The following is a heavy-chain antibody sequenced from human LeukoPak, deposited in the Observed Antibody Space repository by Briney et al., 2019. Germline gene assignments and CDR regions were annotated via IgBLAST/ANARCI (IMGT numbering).Heavy chain of an antibody. V-gene: IGHV3-48*02. CDR3: VRRVVGAMPFDY. CDR2: ITTSSSEI. J-gene: IGHJ4*02. D-gene: IGHD1-26*01. CDR1: GFTFSSYN. Sequence: GGSLRLSCAASGFTFSSYNMNWVRQAPGKGLEWISYITTSSSEIYYADSVKGRFTISRDNAKNSLYLQLYSLRDEDTAVYYCVRRVVGAMPFDYWGQGTLVTVSS.